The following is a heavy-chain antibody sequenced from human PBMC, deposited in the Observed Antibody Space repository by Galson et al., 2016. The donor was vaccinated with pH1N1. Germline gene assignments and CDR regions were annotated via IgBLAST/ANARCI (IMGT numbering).Heavy chain of an antibody. CDR1: GFSFSHYG. V-gene: IGHV3-33*01. D-gene: IGHD1-1*01. CDR3: STDRLWKDVWDGFGF. J-gene: IGHJ3*01. CDR2: IRYDDLTT. Sequence: SLRLSCATSGFSFSHYGMHWVRQAPGKGLEWLAVIRYDDLTTFYADSVKDRFFISRDDSRSTLYLDITSLTIDDTALYYFSTDRLWKDVWDGFGFWGQGTMVTVS.